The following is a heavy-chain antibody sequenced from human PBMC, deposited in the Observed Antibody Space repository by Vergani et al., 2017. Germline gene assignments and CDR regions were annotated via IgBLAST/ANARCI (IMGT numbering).Heavy chain of an antibody. CDR3: GSVADFYGLGCRLLDL. CDR1: GGSMSGYY. V-gene: IGHV4-59*01. Sequence: QVRLQESGPGLVKPSETLSLTCSVSGGSMSGYYWRWIRQPPGKELGWFGYMYNSGSTNYNPSLETRGTISGDTSKNQFSLKLYSVTAADTAVYYCGSVADFYGLGCRLLDLWGQGILVTVSS. CDR2: MYNSGST. J-gene: IGHJ5*02. D-gene: IGHD3-10*01.